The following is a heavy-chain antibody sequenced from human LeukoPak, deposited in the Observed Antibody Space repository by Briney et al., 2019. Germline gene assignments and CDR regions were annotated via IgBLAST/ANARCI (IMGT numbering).Heavy chain of an antibody. CDR1: GGSIFSYY. CDR2: IYPNGIT. J-gene: IGHJ2*01. V-gene: IGHV4-4*08. CDR3: ARRAYYDTSGYYPTSGYFDL. Sequence: SETLSLTCTVSGGSIFSYYWNWIRQPPGKGLEWIGYIYPNGITSYNPSLRSRGTISIATSKNQFSLRLRSVTAADTAIYYCARRAYYDTSGYYPTSGYFDLWGRGTLVTVSS. D-gene: IGHD3-22*01.